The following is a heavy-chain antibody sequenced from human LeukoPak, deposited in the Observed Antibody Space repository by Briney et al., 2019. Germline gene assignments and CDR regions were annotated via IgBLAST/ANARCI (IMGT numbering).Heavy chain of an antibody. CDR3: AKDYGGNYGMDV. V-gene: IGHV3-30*18. CDR2: ISYDGSNK. D-gene: IGHD4-23*01. J-gene: IGHJ6*02. CDR1: GFTFSSYG. Sequence: GGSLRLSCAASGFTFSSYGMRWVRQAPGKGLEWVAVISYDGSNKYYADSVKGRFTISRDNSKNTLYLQMNSLRAEDTAVYYCAKDYGGNYGMDVWGQGTTVTVSS.